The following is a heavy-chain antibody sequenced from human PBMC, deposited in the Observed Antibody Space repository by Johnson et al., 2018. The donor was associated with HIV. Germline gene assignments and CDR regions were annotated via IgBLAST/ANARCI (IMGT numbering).Heavy chain of an antibody. Sequence: VQLVESGGGVVRPGGSLRLSCAASGFTFSSYGMHWVRQAPGKGLEWVANIKQDGSEKYYVDSVKGRFTISRDNAKNSLYLQMNSLRAEDTAVYYCASGLDNWNDRDAFDIWGQGTMVTVSS. CDR3: ASGLDNWNDRDAFDI. J-gene: IGHJ3*02. D-gene: IGHD1-1*01. CDR1: GFTFSSYG. V-gene: IGHV3-7*01. CDR2: IKQDGSEK.